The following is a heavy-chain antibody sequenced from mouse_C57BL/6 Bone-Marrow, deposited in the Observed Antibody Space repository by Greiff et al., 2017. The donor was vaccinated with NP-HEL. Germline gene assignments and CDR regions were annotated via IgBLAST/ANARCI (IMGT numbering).Heavy chain of an antibody. CDR3: TKGGFYGSSVDY. V-gene: IGHV14-4*01. CDR1: GFNIKDDY. J-gene: IGHJ2*01. CDR2: IDPENGDT. Sequence: VQLQQSGAELVRPGASVKLSCTASGFNIKDDYMHWVKQRPEQGLEWIGWIDPENGDTEYASKFQGKATITADTSSNTAYLQLSSLTSEDTAVHYCTKGGFYGSSVDYWGQGTTLTVSS. D-gene: IGHD1-1*01.